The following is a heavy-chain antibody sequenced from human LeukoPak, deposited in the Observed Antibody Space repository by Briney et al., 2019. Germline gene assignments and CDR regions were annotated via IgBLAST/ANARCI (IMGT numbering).Heavy chain of an antibody. CDR3: ARENDGFDI. V-gene: IGHV3-7*01. CDR2: IKQDGSDK. J-gene: IGHJ3*02. CDR1: GFTFSSHY. Sequence: GGPLRLSCAASGFTFSSHYISWVRQAPGKGLEWVANIKQDGSDKYYVDSVKGRFTISRDNAKNSLYLQMNSLRAEDTAVYYCARENDGFDIWGQGTTVTVSS.